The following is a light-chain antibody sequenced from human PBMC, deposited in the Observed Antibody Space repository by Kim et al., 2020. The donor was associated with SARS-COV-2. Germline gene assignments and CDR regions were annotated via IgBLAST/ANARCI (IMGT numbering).Light chain of an antibody. V-gene: IGKV1-9*01. CDR3: ELCHTFPFT. J-gene: IGKJ5*01. CDR2: AAN. CDR1: QDITSY. Sequence: IQLTQSPSSLSASVGDRVTITCRAIQDITSYLAWCPQKPGKVPKLLIYAANALQSGVPSRFSGSESGTDYTLTINSLQPDDFAPYFSELCHTFPFTFGQGARLEI.